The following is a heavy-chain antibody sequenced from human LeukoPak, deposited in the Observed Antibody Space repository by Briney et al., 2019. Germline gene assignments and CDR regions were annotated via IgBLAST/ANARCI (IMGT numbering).Heavy chain of an antibody. CDR3: ARGGVTQRVDY. CDR1: GFTVSSNY. V-gene: IGHV3-21*01. Sequence: GGSLRLSCAASGFTVSSNYMSWVRQAPGKGLEWVSSISSSSSYIYYADSVKGRFTISRDNAKNSLYLQMNSLRAEDTAVYYCARGGVTQRVDYWGQGTLVTVSS. D-gene: IGHD4-11*01. CDR2: ISSSSSYI. J-gene: IGHJ4*02.